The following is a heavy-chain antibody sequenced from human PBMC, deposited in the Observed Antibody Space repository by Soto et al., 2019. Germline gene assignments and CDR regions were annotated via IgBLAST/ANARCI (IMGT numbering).Heavy chain of an antibody. CDR2: IYYSGST. V-gene: IGHV4-59*01. D-gene: IGHD3-3*01. CDR1: GGSISSYY. CDR3: ARGSLTIFGVVYRRYNWFDP. J-gene: IGHJ5*02. Sequence: SETLSLTCTVSGGSISSYYWSWIRQPPGKGLEWIGYIYYSGSTNYNPSLKSRVTISVDTSKNQFALKLSSVTAADTAVYYCARGSLTIFGVVYRRYNWFDPWGQGTLVTVSS.